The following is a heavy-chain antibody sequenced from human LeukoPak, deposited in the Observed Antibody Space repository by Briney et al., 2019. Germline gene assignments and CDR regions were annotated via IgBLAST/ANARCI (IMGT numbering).Heavy chain of an antibody. J-gene: IGHJ6*02. CDR2: MNPNTGNT. CDR1: GYTFTYYD. Sequence: GASVKVSCKTSGYTFTYYDINWVRQAPGQGLEWMGWMNPNTGNTGTAQKFQGRVTMTRNPSIDTAYMELSRLKSEDTAIYYCAREKDSYNVMDAWAKGPRSSSP. CDR3: AREKDSYNVMDA. V-gene: IGHV1-8*01.